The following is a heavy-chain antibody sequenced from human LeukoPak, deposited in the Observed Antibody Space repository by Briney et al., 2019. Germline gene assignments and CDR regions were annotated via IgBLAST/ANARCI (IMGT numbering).Heavy chain of an antibody. CDR3: TKDREPDSGFDFDY. CDR1: GFTFSSYT. V-gene: IGHV3-23*01. CDR2: ITTGGPNT. J-gene: IGHJ4*01. Sequence: GGSLRLSCTASGFTFSSYTMSWVRQAPGKGLKWVTTITTGGPNTYYADSVRGRFTISRDNSKNTLYLQMDSLRAEDTAIYYCTKDREPDSGFDFDYWGQGTVVTVSS. D-gene: IGHD5-12*01.